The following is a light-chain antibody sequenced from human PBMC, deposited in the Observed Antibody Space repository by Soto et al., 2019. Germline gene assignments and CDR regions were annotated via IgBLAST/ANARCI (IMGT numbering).Light chain of an antibody. CDR3: QQYGNFPRT. Sequence: EIVLTQSPGTLSLSPGERDTLSCRASQSVNNNYLTWYQQKPGQAPSLLIYGASSRATGIPDRFSGSGSGTDFTLTISRLEPEDFAVYYCQQYGNFPRTFGQGTKVDIK. CDR2: GAS. J-gene: IGKJ1*01. V-gene: IGKV3-20*01. CDR1: QSVNNNY.